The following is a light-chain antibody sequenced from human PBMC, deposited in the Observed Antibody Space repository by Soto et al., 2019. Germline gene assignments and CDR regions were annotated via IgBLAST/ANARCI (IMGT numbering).Light chain of an antibody. CDR3: QVYGNSMWT. Sequence: EIVLTQSPGTLSLSPGEEATLSCRASQNVDSNYLAWYQQKPGQTPRLIIYGASGRATDTPDRFSGRGSGTDFSLTISRLEPGDFAVYYCQVYGNSMWTFGQGTKVDI. V-gene: IGKV3-20*01. CDR2: GAS. CDR1: QNVDSNY. J-gene: IGKJ1*01.